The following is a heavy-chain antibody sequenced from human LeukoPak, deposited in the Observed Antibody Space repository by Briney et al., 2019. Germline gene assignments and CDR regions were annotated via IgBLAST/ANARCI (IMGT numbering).Heavy chain of an antibody. CDR1: GFIFSSYA. J-gene: IGHJ4*02. Sequence: PGGSLRLSCAASGFIFSSYAMSWVRQAPGKGLEWVANIKQDGSEKDYVDSVKGRFTISRDNAKNSLYLQMNSLRAEDTAMYYCARGGSWGSFDYWGQGTLVTVSS. D-gene: IGHD6-13*01. CDR2: IKQDGSEK. CDR3: ARGGSWGSFDY. V-gene: IGHV3-7*01.